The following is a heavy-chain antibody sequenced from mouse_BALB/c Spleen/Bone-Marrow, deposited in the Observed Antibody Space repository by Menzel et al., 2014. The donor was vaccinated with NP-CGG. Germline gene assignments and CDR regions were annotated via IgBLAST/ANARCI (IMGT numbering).Heavy chain of an antibody. CDR1: GFTFSDYY. Sequence: EVQVVESGGNLVKPGGSLKLSCAASGFTFSDYYMHWVRQTPEKRLEWVATISDGGSYTYYPDSVKGRFTISRDNAKNSLYLQMNSLKSEDSAMYYCARGGAHYYGRGFTYWGQGTLVTVSA. J-gene: IGHJ3*01. CDR3: ARGGAHYYGRGFTY. V-gene: IGHV5-4*02. CDR2: ISDGGSYT. D-gene: IGHD1-2*01.